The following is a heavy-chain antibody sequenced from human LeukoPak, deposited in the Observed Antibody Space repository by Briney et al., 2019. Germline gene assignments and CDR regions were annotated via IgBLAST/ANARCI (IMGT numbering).Heavy chain of an antibody. CDR3: ARYYDSSGYYPSHFDY. CDR1: GGSISSYY. D-gene: IGHD3-22*01. V-gene: IGHV4-59*08. J-gene: IGHJ4*02. CDR2: IYYSGST. Sequence: SETLSLTCTVSGGSISSYYWSWIRQPPGKGLEWIGYIYYSGSTNYNPSLKSRVTISVDTSKNQFSLKLSSVTAADTAVYYCARYYDSSGYYPSHFDYWGQGTLVTVSS.